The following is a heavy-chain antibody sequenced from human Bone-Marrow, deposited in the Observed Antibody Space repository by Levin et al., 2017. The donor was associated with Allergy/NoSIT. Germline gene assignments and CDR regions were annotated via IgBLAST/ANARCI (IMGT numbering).Heavy chain of an antibody. Sequence: PGGSLRLSCAASGFSFSSYTVSWVRQAPGKGLEWVSGISGNGGYTHYADSVKGRFTISRDNSKNTLYLQMNSLRADDTAVYYCGGYSTGWYDYWGQGTLVTVSS. D-gene: IGHD6-19*01. V-gene: IGHV3-23*01. J-gene: IGHJ4*02. CDR3: GGYSTGWYDY. CDR2: ISGNGGYT. CDR1: GFSFSSYT.